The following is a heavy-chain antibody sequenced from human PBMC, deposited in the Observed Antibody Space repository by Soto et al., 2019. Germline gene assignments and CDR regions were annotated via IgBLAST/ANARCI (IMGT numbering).Heavy chain of an antibody. CDR3: ARGGLRYCSGCRGVGDAFDI. J-gene: IGHJ3*02. Sequence: QVQLVQSGAEVKKPGASVKVSCKAYGYTFTSYDINWVRQATGQGLEWMGWMNPNSGNTGYAQKFQGRVTMTRNTSISTAYMELSSLRSEDTAVYYCARGGLRYCSGCRGVGDAFDIWGQGTMATVSS. V-gene: IGHV1-8*01. CDR1: GYTFTSYD. D-gene: IGHD2-15*01. CDR2: MNPNSGNT.